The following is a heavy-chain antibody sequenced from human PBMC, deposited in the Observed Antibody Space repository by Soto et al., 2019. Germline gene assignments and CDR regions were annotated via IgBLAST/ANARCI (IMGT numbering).Heavy chain of an antibody. CDR1: GDSVSSNSAT. V-gene: IGHV6-1*01. CDR2: TYYRSKWYN. CDR3: AGGGYSSSSAIDY. Sequence: PSQTLSLTCAISGDSVSSNSATWNWIRQSPSRGLEWLGRTYYRSKWYNEYAASVKSRITINPDTYKNQFSLRLISVTPEDTALYYCAGGGYSSSSAIDYWGQGTMVTVSS. D-gene: IGHD6-6*01. J-gene: IGHJ4*02.